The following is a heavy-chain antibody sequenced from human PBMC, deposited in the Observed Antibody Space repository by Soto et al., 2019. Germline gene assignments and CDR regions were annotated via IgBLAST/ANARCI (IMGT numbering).Heavy chain of an antibody. CDR3: AKEGSSSSWGMDV. V-gene: IGHV3-30*18. Sequence: SLRLSCAASGFTFSSYGMHWVRQAPGKGLEWVAVISYDGSNKYYADSVKGRFTISRDNSKNTLYLQMNSLRAEDTAVYYCAKEGSSSSWGMDVWGQGTTVTVS. D-gene: IGHD6-6*01. J-gene: IGHJ6*02. CDR2: ISYDGSNK. CDR1: GFTFSSYG.